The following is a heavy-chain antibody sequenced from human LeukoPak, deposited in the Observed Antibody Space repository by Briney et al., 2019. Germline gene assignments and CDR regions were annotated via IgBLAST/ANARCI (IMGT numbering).Heavy chain of an antibody. CDR3: ARLHDYGDYFDY. D-gene: IGHD4-17*01. Sequence: ASLKVSCKASGYTFTSYDINWVRQATGQGLEWMGWMNPNSGNTGYAQKFQGRVTMTRNTSISTAYMELSSLRSEDTAVYYCARLHDYGDYFDYWGQGTLVTVSS. J-gene: IGHJ4*02. V-gene: IGHV1-8*02. CDR1: GYTFTSYD. CDR2: MNPNSGNT.